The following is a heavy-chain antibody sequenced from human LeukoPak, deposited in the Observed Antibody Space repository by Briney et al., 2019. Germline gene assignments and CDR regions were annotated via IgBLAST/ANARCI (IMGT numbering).Heavy chain of an antibody. CDR3: AKDLSGGYDYFDY. V-gene: IGHV3-21*04. Sequence: GGSLRLSCAASGFSFSSYNMNWVRQTPGKGLEWVSSITSSSTYTFYADSVKGRFTISRDNSKNTLYLQMNSLRAEDTAVYYCAKDLSGGYDYFDYWGQGTLVTVSS. CDR1: GFSFSSYN. D-gene: IGHD5-12*01. J-gene: IGHJ4*02. CDR2: ITSSSTYT.